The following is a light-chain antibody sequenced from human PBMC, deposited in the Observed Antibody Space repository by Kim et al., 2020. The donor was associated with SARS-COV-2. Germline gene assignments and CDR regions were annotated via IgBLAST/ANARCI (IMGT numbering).Light chain of an antibody. CDR2: VAS. Sequence: FAPGASSTLSCRPSQSVNSDYLAWYQQKPGQAPRLLIYVASTRATAIPVRFSGSGSGTDFTLTIRRLEPEDFAVYYCQHYGSSRYTFGQGTKLEI. J-gene: IGKJ2*01. V-gene: IGKV3-20*01. CDR3: QHYGSSRYT. CDR1: QSVNSDY.